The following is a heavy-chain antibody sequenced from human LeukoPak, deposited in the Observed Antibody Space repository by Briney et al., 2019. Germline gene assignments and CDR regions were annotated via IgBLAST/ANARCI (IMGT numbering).Heavy chain of an antibody. Sequence: PGGSLRLSCAASGFTFSSYAMSWARQAPGKGLEWVSSISSSSSYIYYADSVKGRFTISRDNAKNSLYLQMNSLRAEDTAVYYCARDSPNEGILWWSIDYWGQGTLVTVSS. V-gene: IGHV3-21*01. D-gene: IGHD2-21*01. CDR1: GFTFSSYA. CDR3: ARDSPNEGILWWSIDY. CDR2: ISSSSSYI. J-gene: IGHJ4*02.